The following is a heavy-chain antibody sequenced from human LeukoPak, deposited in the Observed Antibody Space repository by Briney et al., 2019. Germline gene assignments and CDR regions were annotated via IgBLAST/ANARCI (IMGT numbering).Heavy chain of an antibody. V-gene: IGHV4-4*09. D-gene: IGHD3-3*01. CDR3: ARRGTIFGPESL. Sequence: PSETLSLTCTVSGGSISSYYWSWIRQPPGKGLEGIGYIYTTGSSDYNPSLKSRVTISVDTSKNQLSLNLSSVTAADTAVYYCARRGTIFGPESLWGRGTLVTVSS. CDR1: GGSISSYY. CDR2: IYTTGSS. J-gene: IGHJ2*01.